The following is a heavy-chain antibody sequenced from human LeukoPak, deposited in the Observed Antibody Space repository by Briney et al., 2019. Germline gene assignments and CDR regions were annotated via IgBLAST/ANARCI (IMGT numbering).Heavy chain of an antibody. CDR2: ISSSGSTI. CDR1: GFTFSSYE. D-gene: IGHD3-10*02. CDR3: AELGITMIGGV. Sequence: GGSLRLFCAASGFTFSSYEMNWVRQAPGKGLEWISYISSSGSTIYYADSVKGRFTISRDNAKNSLYLQMNSLRAEDTAVYYCAELGITMIGGVWGKGTTVTISS. V-gene: IGHV3-48*03. J-gene: IGHJ6*04.